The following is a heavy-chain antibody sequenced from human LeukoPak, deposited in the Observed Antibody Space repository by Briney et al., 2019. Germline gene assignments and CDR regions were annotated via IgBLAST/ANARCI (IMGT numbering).Heavy chain of an antibody. CDR3: ARYKAFMAPTVGYYYGMDV. D-gene: IGHD1-14*01. Sequence: ASVTVSCEASGFTFTTYGINWVRQAPGQGLEWMGWISAYNGNTNYAQKLQGRVTMTADTSTTTAYMELRSLTSDDTAVYYCARYKAFMAPTVGYYYGMDVWGQGTTVTVSS. J-gene: IGHJ6*02. V-gene: IGHV1-18*01. CDR1: GFTFTTYG. CDR2: ISAYNGNT.